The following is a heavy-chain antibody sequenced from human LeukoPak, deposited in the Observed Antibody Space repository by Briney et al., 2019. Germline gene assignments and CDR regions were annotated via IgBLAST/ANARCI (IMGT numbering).Heavy chain of an antibody. Sequence: SQTLSLTCTVSGGSISSGPYSWAWIRQPLGKGLEWIGYIYHSGSTNYNPSLKSRVTISVDTSKNQFSLKLSSVTAADTAVYYCASSGGYSYGYNYWGQGTLVTVSS. V-gene: IGHV4-30-4*07. CDR1: GGSISSGPYS. J-gene: IGHJ4*02. D-gene: IGHD5-18*01. CDR3: ASSGGYSYGYNY. CDR2: IYHSGST.